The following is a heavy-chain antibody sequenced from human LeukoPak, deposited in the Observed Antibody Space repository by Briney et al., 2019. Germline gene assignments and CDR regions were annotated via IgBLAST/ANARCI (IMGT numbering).Heavy chain of an antibody. J-gene: IGHJ6*03. V-gene: IGHV4-38-2*01. Sequence: SETLSLTCAASSFSISSNYYWGWIRQPPGKGLDWIGTIYHNGNSYYNPSLKSRATISVDTSKNQFSLKVSSVTAADSAVYYCVRGGYYYWFMDGWGKRATVTVSS. CDR3: VRGGYYYWFMDG. CDR1: SFSISSNYY. D-gene: IGHD3-16*01. CDR2: IYHNGNS.